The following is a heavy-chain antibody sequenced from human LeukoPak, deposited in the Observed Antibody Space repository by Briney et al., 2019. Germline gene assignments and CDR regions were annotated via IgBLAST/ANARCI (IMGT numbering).Heavy chain of an antibody. D-gene: IGHD1-1*01. CDR2: IYYSGST. J-gene: IGHJ6*03. CDR1: GGSISSSSYY. CDR3: ARVRSAWNDFLFDYYYYMDV. Sequence: SETLSLTCTVSGGSISSSSYYWGWIRQPPGKGLEWIGSIYYSGSTYYNPSLKSRLTISVDTSKNQFYLKLSSVTAADTAVYYCARVRSAWNDFLFDYYYYMDVWGKGTTVTISS. V-gene: IGHV4-39*01.